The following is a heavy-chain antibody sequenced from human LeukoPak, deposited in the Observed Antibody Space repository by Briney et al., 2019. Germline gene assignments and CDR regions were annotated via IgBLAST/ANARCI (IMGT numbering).Heavy chain of an antibody. J-gene: IGHJ5*02. CDR2: IIPIFGTA. V-gene: IGHV1-69*13. CDR3: ARAVMVRGVILSRFDP. D-gene: IGHD3-10*01. Sequence: SVKVSCKASGGTFNIYTISWVRQAPGQGLEWMGGIIPIFGTANYAQKFQGRVTITADESTSTAYMELSSLRSEDTAVYYCARAVMVRGVILSRFDPWGQGTLVTVSS. CDR1: GGTFNIYT.